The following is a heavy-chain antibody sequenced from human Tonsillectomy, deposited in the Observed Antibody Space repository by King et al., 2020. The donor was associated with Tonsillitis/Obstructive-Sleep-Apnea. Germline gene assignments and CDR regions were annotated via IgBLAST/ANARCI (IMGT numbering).Heavy chain of an antibody. CDR2: FYYSGST. CDR1: GGSISSYF. Sequence: HVQLQESGPGLVKPSETLSLTYTVSGGSISSYFWSWIRQPPGKGLEWIGYFYYSGSTNYNPSLKSRVTISVDTSKNQFSLNLSSVTAADTAVYYCARGQGEHYGRHFDYWGQGTLVTVSS. D-gene: IGHD3-10*01. J-gene: IGHJ4*02. CDR3: ARGQGEHYGRHFDY. V-gene: IGHV4-59*01.